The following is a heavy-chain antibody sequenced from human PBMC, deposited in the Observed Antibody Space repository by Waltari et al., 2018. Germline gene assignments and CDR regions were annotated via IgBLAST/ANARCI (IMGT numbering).Heavy chain of an antibody. CDR3: ARGRNWLRMFDY. D-gene: IGHD5-12*01. CDR2: INHSGST. V-gene: IGHV4-34*01. J-gene: IGHJ4*02. CDR1: GGSFSGYY. Sequence: QVQLQQWGAGLLKPSETLSLTCAVYGGSFSGYYWSWIRQPPGKGLEWIGEINHSGSTNYNPSLKSRVTISVDTSKNQFSLKLSSVTAADTAVYYCARGRNWLRMFDYWGQGTLVTVSS.